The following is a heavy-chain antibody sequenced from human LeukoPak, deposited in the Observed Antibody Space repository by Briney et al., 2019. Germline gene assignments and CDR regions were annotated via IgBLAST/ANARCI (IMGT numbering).Heavy chain of an antibody. CDR1: GGSISSGGYY. CDR2: IYYSGST. D-gene: IGHD1-26*01. V-gene: IGHV4-30-4*01. Sequence: SQTLSLTCTVSGGSISSGGYYWSWIRQPPGKGLEWIGYIYYSGSTYYNPSLKSRVTISVDTSKNQFSLKLSSVTAADTAVFYCARQRYGGSYYGVQWDAFDIWGQGTMVTVSS. J-gene: IGHJ3*02. CDR3: ARQRYGGSYYGVQWDAFDI.